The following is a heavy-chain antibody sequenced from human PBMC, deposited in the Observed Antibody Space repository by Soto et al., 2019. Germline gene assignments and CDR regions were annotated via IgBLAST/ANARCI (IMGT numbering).Heavy chain of an antibody. CDR1: GGSFSGYY. CDR2: INHSGST. J-gene: IGHJ4*02. Sequence: SETLSLTCAVYGGSFSGYYWSWIRQPPGKGLEWIGEINHSGSTNYNPSLKSRVTTSVDTSKNQFSLKLSSVTAADTAVYYCARGRRQGKTLAYWGQGTLVTVSS. CDR3: ARGRRQGKTLAY. V-gene: IGHV4-34*01.